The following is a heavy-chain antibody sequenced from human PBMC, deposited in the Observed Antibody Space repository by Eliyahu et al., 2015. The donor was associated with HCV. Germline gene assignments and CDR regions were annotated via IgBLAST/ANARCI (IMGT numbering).Heavy chain of an antibody. J-gene: IGHJ4*02. V-gene: IGHV2-5*01. CDR2: VFWNDDK. D-gene: IGHD3-22*01. CDR3: ARIRYDSSFYFDY. CDR1: GFSLASNGXA. Sequence: QITLKDSGPTLVKPTQTLTLTCTFSGFSLASNGXAVXWXRQPPGKALEWLALVFWNDDKPYSPFLKSRLTIAKDSSKNQVFLTMNNMDPVDTGTYFCARIRYDSSFYFDYWGPGMSVTVSS.